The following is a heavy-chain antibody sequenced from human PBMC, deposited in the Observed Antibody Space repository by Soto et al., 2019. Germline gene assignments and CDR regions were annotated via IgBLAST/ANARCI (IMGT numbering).Heavy chain of an antibody. D-gene: IGHD2-21*01. V-gene: IGHV3-30*03. CDR2: ISYDGSNK. J-gene: IGHJ6*02. CDR1: GFTFSSYG. Sequence: LRLSCAASGFTFSSYGMHWVRQAPGKGLEWVAVISYDGSNKYYADSVKGRFTVSWDNTNDSVFLQMNSLRAEDTAVYYCARDRGFHLPRSGIVIVTDYGMDIWGQGTTVTVSS. CDR3: ARDRGFHLPRSGIVIVTDYGMDI.